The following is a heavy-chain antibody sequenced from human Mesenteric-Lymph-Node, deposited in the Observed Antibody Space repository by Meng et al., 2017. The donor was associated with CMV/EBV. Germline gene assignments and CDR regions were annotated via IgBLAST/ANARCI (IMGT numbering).Heavy chain of an antibody. Sequence: GESLKISCPDSAFTFTMYTIHWVRQAPGKGLEWVAVISSDGNHKYYADSVKGRFTISRDNSKNSLYLQMNSLRTEDTALYYCAKSFQQLVPHDAFDIWGQGTMVTVSS. D-gene: IGHD6-13*01. CDR3: AKSFQQLVPHDAFDI. V-gene: IGHV3-30-3*02. J-gene: IGHJ3*02. CDR1: AFTFTMYT. CDR2: ISSDGNHK.